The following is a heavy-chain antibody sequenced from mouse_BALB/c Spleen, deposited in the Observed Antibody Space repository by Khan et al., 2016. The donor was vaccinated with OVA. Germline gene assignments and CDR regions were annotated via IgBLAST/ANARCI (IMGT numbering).Heavy chain of an antibody. CDR1: GFTFSSYT. V-gene: IGHV5-12-2*01. Sequence: EVQLVESGGGLVQPGGSLKLSCAASGFTFSSYTMSWVRQTPEKRLEWVAYISNGGGSTYYPDTVKGRFTISRDNAKNTLHLQMSILKSEDTAMYYCARHDYWGQGTLVTVSA. J-gene: IGHJ3*01. CDR2: ISNGGGST. CDR3: ARHDY.